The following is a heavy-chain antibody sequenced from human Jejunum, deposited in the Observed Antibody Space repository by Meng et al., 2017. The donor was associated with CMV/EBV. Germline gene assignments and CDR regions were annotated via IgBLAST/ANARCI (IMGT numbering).Heavy chain of an antibody. V-gene: IGHV1-69*10. CDR1: GGSFSTYT. CDR2: LIPVLNKA. J-gene: IGHJ4*02. D-gene: IGHD2/OR15-2a*01. CDR3: ARGRGNQPLFDF. Sequence: QVHLLLSGAEVKKPGSSVKVACKTSGGSFSTYTFSWVRQAPGQGLEWMGGLIPVLNKAKSAPRFQDRVTFTADETTTTAYMELSSLTFEDTAVYFCARGRGNQPLFDFWGQGTLVTVSS.